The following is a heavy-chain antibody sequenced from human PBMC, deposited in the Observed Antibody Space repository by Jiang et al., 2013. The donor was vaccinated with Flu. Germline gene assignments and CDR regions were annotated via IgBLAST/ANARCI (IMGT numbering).Heavy chain of an antibody. J-gene: IGHJ6*02. V-gene: IGHV4-31*02. Sequence: RVTISVDTSKNQFSLKLSSVTAADTAVYYCARGEMATIAPPGYYGMDVWGQGTTVTVSS. CDR3: ARGEMATIAPPGYYGMDV. D-gene: IGHD5-24*01.